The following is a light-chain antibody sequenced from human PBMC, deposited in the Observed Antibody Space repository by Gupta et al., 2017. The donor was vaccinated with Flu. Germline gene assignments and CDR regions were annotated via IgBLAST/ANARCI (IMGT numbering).Light chain of an antibody. CDR3: SSYTSSNSLE. CDR2: EVI. Sequence: TSSDVGGYNYVSWYQHHPGKAPKLMIYEVINRPSGVSNRFSGSKSGNTASLTISGLQAEDEDDYYCSSYTSSNSLEFGGGTKLTVL. J-gene: IGLJ3*02. CDR1: SSDVGGYNY. V-gene: IGLV2-14*01.